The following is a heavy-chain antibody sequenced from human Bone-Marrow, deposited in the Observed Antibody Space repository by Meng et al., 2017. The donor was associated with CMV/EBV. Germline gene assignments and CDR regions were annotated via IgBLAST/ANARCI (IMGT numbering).Heavy chain of an antibody. CDR1: GYTFTGHY. CDR2: VNPHSGAA. J-gene: IGHJ4*02. CDR3: ARDPPSSGWYNPDY. Sequence: ASVKVSCKASGYTFTGHYLHWVRQAPGQGLEWMGWVNPHSGAAKSAQKFHGRVTMTRDTSISTVYIVLNSLTYDDTAVYYCARDPPSSGWYNPDYWGQGTLVTVSS. V-gene: IGHV1-2*02. D-gene: IGHD6-19*01.